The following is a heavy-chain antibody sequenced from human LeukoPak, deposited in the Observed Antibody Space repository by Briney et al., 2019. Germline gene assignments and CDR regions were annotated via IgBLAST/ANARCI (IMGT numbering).Heavy chain of an antibody. V-gene: IGHV4-30-2*01. Sequence: SETLSLTCAVSGGSISSGGYSWSWIRQPPGKGLEWIGYIYHSGSTNYNPSLKSRVTISVDTSKNQFSLKLSSVTAADTAVYYCARRSRVPAARHFDYWGQGTLVTVSS. J-gene: IGHJ4*02. CDR3: ARRSRVPAARHFDY. D-gene: IGHD2-2*01. CDR1: GGSISSGGYS. CDR2: IYHSGST.